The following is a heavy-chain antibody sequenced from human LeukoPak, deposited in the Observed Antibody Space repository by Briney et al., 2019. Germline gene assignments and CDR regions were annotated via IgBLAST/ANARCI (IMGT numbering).Heavy chain of an antibody. CDR1: GFTVGSNY. D-gene: IGHD6-13*01. CDR2: IYSGGGT. V-gene: IGHV3-53*01. J-gene: IGHJ4*02. Sequence: GGSLRLSCAASGFTVGSNYMNWVRQVPGKGLEWVSVIYSGGGTYYADSVKGRFTISRDNSKNTLYLQMNSLRAEDTAMYYCASLTGYSSSWYEFDYWGQGTLVTVSS. CDR3: ASLTGYSSSWYEFDY.